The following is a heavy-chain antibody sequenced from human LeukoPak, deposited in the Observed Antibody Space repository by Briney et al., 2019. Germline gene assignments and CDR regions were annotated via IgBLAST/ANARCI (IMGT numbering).Heavy chain of an antibody. CDR2: ISWDGGST. V-gene: IGHV3-43D*04. CDR1: GFTFDDYA. J-gene: IGHJ6*04. CDR3: AKDKEYSGFGPILSGYYYGMDV. D-gene: IGHD5-12*01. Sequence: LPGASLRLSCAASGFTFDDYAMHWVRQAPGKGLEWVSLISWDGGSTYYADSVKGRFTISRDNSRHTLYLQMNSLGAEDTALYYCAKDKEYSGFGPILSGYYYGMDVWGKGTTVTVSS.